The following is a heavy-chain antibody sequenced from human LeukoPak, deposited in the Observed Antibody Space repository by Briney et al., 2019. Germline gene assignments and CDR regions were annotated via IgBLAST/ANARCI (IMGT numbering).Heavy chain of an antibody. CDR1: GYTFNSYV. D-gene: IGHD6-13*01. CDR3: AVLFLHSSSWYVWVPYYYYGMDV. J-gene: IGHJ6*02. Sequence: GASVRVSCKASGYTFNSYVISWVRQAPGQWLEWMGWISGYNGNTKYAQKFQGRITMTTDTSTSTAYMELSSLRSEDTAVYYCAVLFLHSSSWYVWVPYYYYGMDVWGQGTTVTVSS. CDR2: ISGYNGNT. V-gene: IGHV1-18*01.